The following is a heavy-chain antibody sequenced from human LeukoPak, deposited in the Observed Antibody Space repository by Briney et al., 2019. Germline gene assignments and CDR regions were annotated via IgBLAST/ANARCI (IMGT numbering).Heavy chain of an antibody. D-gene: IGHD3-10*01. J-gene: IGHJ4*02. V-gene: IGHV3-74*01. CDR3: AKHVSGSLFYFDY. Sequence: GGSLRLSCVASGFTFSSHWMHWVRQAPGKGLVWVSRLNGDVTYIDYADSVKGRFTISRDNAKNMLYLQMNSLGAEDTAVYYCAKHVSGSLFYFDYWGQRTLVTVSS. CDR2: LNGDVTYI. CDR1: GFTFSSHW.